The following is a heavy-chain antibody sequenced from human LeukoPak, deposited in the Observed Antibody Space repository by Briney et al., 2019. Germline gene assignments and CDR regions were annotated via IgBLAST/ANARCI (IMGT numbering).Heavy chain of an antibody. CDR3: ARDQGGSGWFFDY. CDR1: GFTFSSNA. CDR2: ISGSGSNT. D-gene: IGHD6-19*01. J-gene: IGHJ4*02. Sequence: GGSLRLSCAASGFTFSSNAMSWVRQAPGKGLEWVSGISGSGSNTYYADSVKGRFTISRDNSKNTLYLQMNSLRAEDTAVYYCARDQGGSGWFFDYWGQGTLVTVSS. V-gene: IGHV3-23*01.